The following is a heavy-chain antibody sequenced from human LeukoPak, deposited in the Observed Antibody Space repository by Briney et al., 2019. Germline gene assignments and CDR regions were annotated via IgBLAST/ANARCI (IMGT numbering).Heavy chain of an antibody. Sequence: SETLSLTCAVYGGSFSGYYWSWIRQPPGKGLEWIGEINHSGSTNYNPSLKSRVTISVDTSKNQFSLQLRSMTTADTAVYYCVRGPYGASISKWFDPWGQGTQVIVSP. V-gene: IGHV4-34*01. CDR3: VRGPYGASISKWFDP. CDR2: INHSGST. J-gene: IGHJ5*02. D-gene: IGHD4/OR15-4a*01. CDR1: GGSFSGYY.